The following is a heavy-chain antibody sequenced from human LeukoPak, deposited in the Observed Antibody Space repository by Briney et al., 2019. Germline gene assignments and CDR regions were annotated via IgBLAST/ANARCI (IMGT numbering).Heavy chain of an antibody. CDR1: GGSTSSGNYY. D-gene: IGHD3-22*01. J-gene: IGHJ5*02. CDR2: IYYSGST. V-gene: IGHV4-31*03. CDR3: ARDYYDSSGFDP. Sequence: SETLSLTCTVSGGSTSSGNYYWNWVRQHPGKGLEWIGYIYYSGSTYYNPSLKSRVTISVDTSKNQFSLKLSSVTAADTAVYYCARDYYDSSGFDPWGQGTLVTVSS.